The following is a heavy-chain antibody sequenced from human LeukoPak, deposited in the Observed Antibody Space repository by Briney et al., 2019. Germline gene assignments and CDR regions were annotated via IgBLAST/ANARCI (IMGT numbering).Heavy chain of an antibody. Sequence: GGSLRLSCAASGFTFSSYGMHWVRQAPGKGLEWVAVISYDGSNKYYADSVKGRFTISRDNSKNTLYLQMNSLRAGDTAVYYCAKSLAAADPYGMDVWGQGTTVTVSS. V-gene: IGHV3-30*18. D-gene: IGHD6-13*01. CDR1: GFTFSSYG. CDR3: AKSLAAADPYGMDV. CDR2: ISYDGSNK. J-gene: IGHJ6*02.